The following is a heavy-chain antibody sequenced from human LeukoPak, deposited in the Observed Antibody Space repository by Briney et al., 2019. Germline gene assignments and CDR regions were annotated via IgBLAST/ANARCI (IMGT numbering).Heavy chain of an antibody. CDR3: ARPTGGQWLAYFDY. CDR2: IKQDGSEK. J-gene: IGHJ4*02. V-gene: IGHV3-7*01. Sequence: GGSLRLSCAASGFTFSSYWMSWVRQAPGKGLEWVANIKQDGSEKYYVDSVKGRFTISRDNAKNSLYLQMNSLRAEDTAVYYCARPTGGQWLAYFDYWGQGTLVTVSS. CDR1: GFTFSSYW. D-gene: IGHD6-19*01.